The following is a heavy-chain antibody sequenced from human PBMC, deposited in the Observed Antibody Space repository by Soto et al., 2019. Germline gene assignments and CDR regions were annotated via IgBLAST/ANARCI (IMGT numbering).Heavy chain of an antibody. CDR1: GFTFSSHW. V-gene: IGHV3-74*01. J-gene: IGHJ4*02. Sequence: GSLRLSCAASGFTFSSHWMHWVRQAPGKGLVGVSHIGPDGSNIWEADSVQGRFTISRDNARNRLYLQMNSLRDEDTAIYYCARDNNWSFDYWGQGILVTVSS. D-gene: IGHD1-1*01. CDR2: IGPDGSNI. CDR3: ARDNNWSFDY.